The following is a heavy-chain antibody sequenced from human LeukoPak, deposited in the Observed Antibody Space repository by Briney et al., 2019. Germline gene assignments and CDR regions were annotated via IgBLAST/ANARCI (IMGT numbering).Heavy chain of an antibody. CDR2: INHSGST. V-gene: IGHV4-34*01. CDR3: ARGRLGPDY. CDR1: GGSFSGYY. D-gene: IGHD3-9*01. J-gene: IGHJ4*02. Sequence: SETLSLTCAVYGGSFSGYYWSWVRQPPGKGLEWIGEINHSGSTNYNPSLKSRVTISVDTSKNQFSLKLSSVTAADTAVYYCARGRLGPDYWGQGTLVTVSS.